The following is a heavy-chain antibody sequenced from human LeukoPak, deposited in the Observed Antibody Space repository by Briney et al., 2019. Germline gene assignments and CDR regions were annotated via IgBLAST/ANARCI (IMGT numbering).Heavy chain of an antibody. CDR3: AKHGSGSYDY. D-gene: IGHD3-10*01. CDR1: GFTFRSYA. CDR2: IVDSGART. J-gene: IGHJ4*02. V-gene: IGHV3-23*01. Sequence: TGGSLRLSCVASGFTFRSYAMSWVRQAPGKGLEWVSLIVDSGARTDYADSVKGRFTISRDNSKNMLYLQMDSLRAEDTAVYYCAKHGSGSYDYWGQGTLVTVSS.